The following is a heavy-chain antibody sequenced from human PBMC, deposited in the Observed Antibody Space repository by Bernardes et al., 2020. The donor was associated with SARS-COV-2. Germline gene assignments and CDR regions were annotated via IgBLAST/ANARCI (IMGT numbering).Heavy chain of an antibody. CDR2: IDWDDDK. CDR1: GFSLSASGMG. J-gene: IGHJ4*02. CDR3: ARIRSGGHDYFDY. Sequence: SGPTPVKPTQTLTLTCTFSGFSLSASGMGVSWIRQSPGKALEWLARIDWDDDKYYRKSLKTRLTISKDTSKDQVVLTMTNVDPVDTATYFCARIRSGGHDYFDYWGQGTLVTVSS. D-gene: IGHD1-1*01. V-gene: IGHV2-70*11.